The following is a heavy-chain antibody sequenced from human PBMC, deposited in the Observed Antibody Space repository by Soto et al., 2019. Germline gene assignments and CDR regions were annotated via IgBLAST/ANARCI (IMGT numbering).Heavy chain of an antibody. D-gene: IGHD3-10*01. V-gene: IGHV3-7*02. CDR1: GLTLSRSW. Sequence: EVQLVESGGGLVQPGESLRLSCAASGLTLSRSWMTWVRQAPGKGLEWVANIKQDGSETYYVDSVKGRFTISRDNAKNSLYLQINSLRAEDTAVYYCAKKYDYGAFYLYLWGRGTLVTVSS. CDR3: AKKYDYGAFYLYL. CDR2: IKQDGSET. J-gene: IGHJ2*01.